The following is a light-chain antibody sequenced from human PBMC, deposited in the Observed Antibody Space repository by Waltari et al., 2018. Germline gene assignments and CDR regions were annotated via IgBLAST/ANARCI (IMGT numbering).Light chain of an antibody. J-gene: IGLJ3*02. CDR2: EDD. Sequence: FMLTQPHSMSGSPGETITIPCTGSGGTVDDHSVQCYQLRPGSAPRTLIYEDDQRPTVVPGRFSGSIDRSSNSATLTISGLTAEDEGDYYCQSYAVDTWVFGGGTKLTVL. CDR1: GGTVDDHS. CDR3: QSYAVDTWV. V-gene: IGLV6-57*02.